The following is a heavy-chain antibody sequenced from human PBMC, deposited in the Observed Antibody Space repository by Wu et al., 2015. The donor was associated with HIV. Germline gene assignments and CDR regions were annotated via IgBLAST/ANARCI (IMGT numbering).Heavy chain of an antibody. D-gene: IGHD6-19*01. V-gene: IGHV1-2*02. Sequence: QVQLVQSGAEGKKPGASVKVSCRASGYRFSDYNMHWVRQAPGQGLEWMGWINPDSGDINYAQKFQGRVTMTRDTSISTAYMELSRLRSDDTAVYYCARDMGHEGRQWLVQPGAFDIWGQGTMVTSLQ. CDR2: INPDSGDI. CDR1: GYRFSDYN. CDR3: ARDMGHEGRQWLVQPGAFDI. J-gene: IGHJ3*02.